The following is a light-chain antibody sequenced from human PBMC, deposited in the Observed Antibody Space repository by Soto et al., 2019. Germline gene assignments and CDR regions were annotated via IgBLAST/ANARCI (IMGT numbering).Light chain of an antibody. Sequence: QSALTQPPSASGSPGQSVSISCTGTSSDVGGYNYVSWFQQHPGKAPKLIIHEVNKRPSGVPDRFSGSKSGNTASLTVSGLLAEDEADYYCASYTTISTYVFGTGTKVTV. CDR1: SSDVGGYNY. J-gene: IGLJ1*01. CDR2: EVN. CDR3: ASYTTISTYV. V-gene: IGLV2-8*01.